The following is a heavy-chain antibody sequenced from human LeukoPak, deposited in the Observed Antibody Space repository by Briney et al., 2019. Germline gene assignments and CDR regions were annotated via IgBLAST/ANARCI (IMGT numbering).Heavy chain of an antibody. D-gene: IGHD1-1*01. CDR1: GGSFSGYY. J-gene: IGHJ6*03. Sequence: SETLSLTCGVYGGSFSGYYWSWIRQPPGKGLEWIGEINHSGSTNYNPSLKSRVTISVDTSKNQFSLKLSSVTAADTAVYYCARDKQLDWAHYYYYYMDVWGKGTTVTVSS. CDR2: INHSGST. V-gene: IGHV4-34*01. CDR3: ARDKQLDWAHYYYYYMDV.